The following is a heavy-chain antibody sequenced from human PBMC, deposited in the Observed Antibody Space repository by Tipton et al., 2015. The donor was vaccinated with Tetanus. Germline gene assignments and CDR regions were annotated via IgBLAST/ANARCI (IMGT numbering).Heavy chain of an antibody. Sequence: TLSLTCTVSGGSISSYYWSWIRQPPGKGLEWIGYIYYSGSTNYNPSLKSRVTISVDTSKNQFSLKLSSVAAADTAVYYCARGGWRTNGGHDYRGQGTLVTVSS. CDR1: GGSISSYY. D-gene: IGHD2-15*01. J-gene: IGHJ4*02. V-gene: IGHV4-59*01. CDR3: ARGGWRTNGGHDY. CDR2: IYYSGST.